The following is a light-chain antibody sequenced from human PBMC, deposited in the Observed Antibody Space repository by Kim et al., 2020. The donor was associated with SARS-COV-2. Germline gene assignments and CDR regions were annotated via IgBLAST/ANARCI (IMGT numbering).Light chain of an antibody. J-gene: IGLJ2*01. CDR3: SSYAASRTFL. CDR2: EVT. CDR1: RSDVGCYNY. Sequence: VRISGPGTRSDVGCYNYVYCYQQHKGKAPRRMIYEVTKRPSGVPDRFSGSKSGNTASLTVSGLQADDEAHYYCSSYAASRTFLFGGGTKVTVL. V-gene: IGLV2-8*01.